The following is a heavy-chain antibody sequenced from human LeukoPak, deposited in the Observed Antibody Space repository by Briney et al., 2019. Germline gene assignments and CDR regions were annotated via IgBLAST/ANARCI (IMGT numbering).Heavy chain of an antibody. V-gene: IGHV4-59*01. CDR3: ARGDGYTFDY. Sequence: PSETLSLTCTVSGGAISSFYWSWIRQPPGEGLEWIAYVYYTGSSNSNPSLRSRVTISVDTSRNQFSLHLNSVTAADTAVYYCARGDGYTFDYWGQGTLVTVSS. D-gene: IGHD5-24*01. CDR2: VYYTGSS. CDR1: GGAISSFY. J-gene: IGHJ4*02.